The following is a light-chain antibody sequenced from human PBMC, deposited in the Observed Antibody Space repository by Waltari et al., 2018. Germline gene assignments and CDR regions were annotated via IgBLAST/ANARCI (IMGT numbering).Light chain of an antibody. CDR1: QSILYRSNNKNY. CDR3: QQYYSTPFT. Sequence: DVVMTQSPDSLAVSLGERATSNCKSSQSILYRSNNKNYLAWYQQKPGQPPKLLLYWASTRDSGVPDRFSGSGSGTDFTLTISSLQAEDVAIYYCQQYYSTPFTFGPGTKVDIK. J-gene: IGKJ3*01. V-gene: IGKV4-1*01. CDR2: WAS.